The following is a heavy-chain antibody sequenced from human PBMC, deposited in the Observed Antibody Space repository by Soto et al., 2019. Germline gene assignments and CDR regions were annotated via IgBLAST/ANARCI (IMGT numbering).Heavy chain of an antibody. V-gene: IGHV4-38-2*01. J-gene: IGHJ4*02. D-gene: IGHD1-26*01. CDR3: SRAGFRRGSHHFDF. CDR1: GSSTSSGYY. Sequence: LSLTGGVSGSSTSSGYYWSWIRQPPGKGLEWIGSIYQGGDTYYNPSLNSPVTISVDTSNNHFSLRLDSVTAADTAVYYCSRAGFRRGSHHFDFWGQ. CDR2: IYQGGDT.